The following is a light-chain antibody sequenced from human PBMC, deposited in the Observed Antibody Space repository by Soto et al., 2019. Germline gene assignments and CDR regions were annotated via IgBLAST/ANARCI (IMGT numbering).Light chain of an antibody. J-gene: IGLJ2*01. CDR1: SSDVGSYDL. CDR3: CSYAGSSTLGVMV. Sequence: QSVLTQPASVSGSPGQSITISCTGTSSDVGSYDLVSWYQQHPGKAPKLIIYEGRERPSGVSDRFSGSKSGNTASLTISGLQAEDEADYFCCSYAGSSTLGVMVFGGGTKLTVL. CDR2: EGR. V-gene: IGLV2-23*01.